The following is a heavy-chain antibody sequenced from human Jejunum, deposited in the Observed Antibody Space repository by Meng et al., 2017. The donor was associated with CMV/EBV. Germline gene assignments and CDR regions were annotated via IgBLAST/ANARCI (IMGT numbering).Heavy chain of an antibody. D-gene: IGHD6-6*01. V-gene: IGHV4-39*01. J-gene: IGHJ5*02. CDR1: GGSISSSIHY. CDR3: VDYSSSYGWFDP. Sequence: LSLTCTVSGGSISSSIHYWTWIRQPPGKGLEWIGSGSTYYNPSLKSRVTISVDTSKNQFSLMLTSVTAADTAVYYCVDYSSSYGWFDPWGQGTLVIVSS. CDR2: GST.